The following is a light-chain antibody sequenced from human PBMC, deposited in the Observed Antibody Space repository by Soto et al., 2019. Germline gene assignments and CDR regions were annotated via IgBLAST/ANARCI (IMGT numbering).Light chain of an antibody. V-gene: IGKV1-9*01. CDR2: AAS. Sequence: IQMTQPPSARSAPVGEGGTITFRASQGINMFLAWFQQKPGTAPNLLISAASPLQSGVPSRFSGSGSETEFPLTITSLQPEDSATYYCQKRNSYPRTFGQGTKVDIK. J-gene: IGKJ2*01. CDR3: QKRNSYPRT. CDR1: QGINMF.